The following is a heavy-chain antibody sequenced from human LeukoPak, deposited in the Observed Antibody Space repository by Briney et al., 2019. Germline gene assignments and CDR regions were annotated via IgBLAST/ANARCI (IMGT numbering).Heavy chain of an antibody. CDR3: ARARRGVYYDSSGYYLNY. Sequence: SETLSLTCAVYGGSFSFYYWSWIRQTPGRGLEWIGEINHSGSTNYNPSLKSRVTISVDTSKNQFSLKLSSVTAADTAVYYCARARRGVYYDSSGYYLNYWGQGTLVTVSS. D-gene: IGHD3-22*01. CDR1: GGSFSFYY. V-gene: IGHV4-34*01. J-gene: IGHJ4*02. CDR2: INHSGST.